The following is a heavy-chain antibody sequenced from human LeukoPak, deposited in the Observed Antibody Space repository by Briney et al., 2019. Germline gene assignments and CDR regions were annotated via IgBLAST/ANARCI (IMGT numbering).Heavy chain of an antibody. CDR2: IGKGGDT. CDR3: ARGALGFDY. CDR1: GFTFSTYD. Sequence: GGSLRLSCAASGFTFSTYDMHWVRQAAGKGLEWVSGIGKGGDTYYAGSVKGRFTTSRENAKRSVYLQMNNLRAGDTAVYYCARGALGFDYWGQGTLVTVSS. V-gene: IGHV3-13*04. J-gene: IGHJ4*02.